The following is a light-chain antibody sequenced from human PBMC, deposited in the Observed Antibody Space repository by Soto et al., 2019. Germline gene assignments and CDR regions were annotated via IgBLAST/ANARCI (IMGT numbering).Light chain of an antibody. V-gene: IGLV3-1*01. CDR3: QAWDSSTPVV. CDR2: QDS. J-gene: IGLJ2*01. CDR1: KLGDKY. Sequence: ELTQPPSVSVSPGQTASITCSGDKLGDKYACWYQQKPGQSPVLVIYQDSKRPSGIPERFSGSNSGNTATLTISGTQAMDEADYYCQAWDSSTPVVFGGGTQLTVL.